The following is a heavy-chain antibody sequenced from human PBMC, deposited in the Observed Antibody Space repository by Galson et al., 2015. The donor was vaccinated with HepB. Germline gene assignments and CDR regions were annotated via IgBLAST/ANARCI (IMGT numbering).Heavy chain of an antibody. CDR3: ASNQAVCGHANIWYCRAHPNYYHYYIDV. D-gene: IGHD3/OR15-3a*01. CDR2: IRQDGGER. V-gene: IGHV3-7*01. CDR1: GGSTFSFSNNW. J-gene: IGHJ6*03. Sequence: SLRLSCAESGGSTFSFSNNWMSWVRQAPGKGLEWVANIRQDGGERYYVDSVKGRFTISRDNAKRSLSLQMDSLRAEDTAVYYCASNQAVCGHANIWYCRAHPNYYHYYIDVWGKGTMVTVSS.